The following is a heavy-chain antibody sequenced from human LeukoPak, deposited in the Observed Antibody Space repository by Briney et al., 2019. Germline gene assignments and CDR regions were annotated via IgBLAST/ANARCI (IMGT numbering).Heavy chain of an antibody. J-gene: IGHJ3*02. CDR3: ARWSSGYCDAFDI. CDR2: IYYSGST. Sequence: SETLSLTCTVSGGSISSYYWSWIRQPPGKGLEWIGYIYYSGSTYYNPSLKSRVTISVDTSKNQFSLKLSSVTAADTAVYYCARWSSGYCDAFDIWGQGTMVTLSS. CDR1: GGSISSYY. V-gene: IGHV4-59*01. D-gene: IGHD3-22*01.